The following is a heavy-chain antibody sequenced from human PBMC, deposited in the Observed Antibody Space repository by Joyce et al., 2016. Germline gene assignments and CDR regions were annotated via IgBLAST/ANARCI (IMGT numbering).Heavy chain of an antibody. J-gene: IGHJ4*02. D-gene: IGHD7-27*01. CDR1: GYSFTNYA. Sequence: QVLLVQSGPAQKEPGASMTLSCKTSGYSFTNYALNWVRHSPGQGLEWMGRIHAVSGVTILSQNCYDRFSITTDTSASTVYMEMRGLTSADTATYYCTRSLPHGDGDKRATDIWGQGTLVTVSS. CDR3: TRSLPHGDGDKRATDI. V-gene: IGHV1-3*05. CDR2: IHAVSGVT.